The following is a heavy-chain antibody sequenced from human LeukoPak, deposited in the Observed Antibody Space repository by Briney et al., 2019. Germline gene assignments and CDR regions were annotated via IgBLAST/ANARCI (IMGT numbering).Heavy chain of an antibody. CDR1: GFTFGDYA. CDR2: IRSKAYGGTT. Sequence: GGSLRLSCTASGFTFGDYAMSWFRQAPGKGLGWVGFIRSKAYGGTTEYAASVKGRFTISRDDSKSIAYLQMNSLKTEDTAVYYCTRAYSSSSRLGYYFDYWGQGTLVTVSS. V-gene: IGHV3-49*03. D-gene: IGHD6-6*01. J-gene: IGHJ4*02. CDR3: TRAYSSSSRLGYYFDY.